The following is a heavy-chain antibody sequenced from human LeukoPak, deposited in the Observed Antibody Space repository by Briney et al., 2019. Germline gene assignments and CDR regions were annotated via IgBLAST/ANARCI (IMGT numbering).Heavy chain of an antibody. Sequence: SETLSLTCTVSGGSISSSSSYWGWIRQPPGKGLEWIGGIYYSGSTYYNPSLKSRVTISVDTSKNQFSLKLSSVTAADTAVYYCARDEITILRGVITTYYYHGMDVWGQGTTVTVSS. D-gene: IGHD3-10*01. V-gene: IGHV4-39*07. J-gene: IGHJ6*02. CDR1: GGSISSSSSY. CDR3: ARDEITILRGVITTYYYHGMDV. CDR2: IYYSGST.